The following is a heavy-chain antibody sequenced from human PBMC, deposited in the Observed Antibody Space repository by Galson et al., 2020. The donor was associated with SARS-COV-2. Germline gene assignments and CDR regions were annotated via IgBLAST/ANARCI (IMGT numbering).Heavy chain of an antibody. D-gene: IGHD3-3*01. V-gene: IGHV3-30*18. CDR3: AKDRWGAYDFQDS. CDR1: GFIFSSYG. Sequence: TGGSLRLSCAASGFIFSSYGMHWLRQAPGKGLEWVAVISHDGGNTYYTDSVKGRFTISRDNSKNTLYLQMTSLGAEDTAVYYCAKDRWGAYDFQDSWGQGTLVTVSS. J-gene: IGHJ4*02. CDR2: ISHDGGNT.